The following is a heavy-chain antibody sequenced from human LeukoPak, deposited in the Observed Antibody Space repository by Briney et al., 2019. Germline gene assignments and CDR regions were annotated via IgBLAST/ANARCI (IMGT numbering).Heavy chain of an antibody. CDR2: ISYDGSNK. V-gene: IGHV3-30*03. J-gene: IGHJ6*02. CDR1: GFTFSSYG. CDR3: ARGEFGELLYYYGMDV. D-gene: IGHD3-10*01. Sequence: PGGSLRLSCAASGFTFSSYGMHWVRQAPGKGLEWVAVISYDGSNKYYADSVKGRFTISRDNSKNTLYLQMNSLRAEDTAVYYCARGEFGELLYYYGMDVWGQGTTVTVSS.